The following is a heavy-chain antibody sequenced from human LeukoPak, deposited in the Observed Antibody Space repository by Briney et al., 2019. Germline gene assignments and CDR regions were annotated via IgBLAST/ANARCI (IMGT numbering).Heavy chain of an antibody. CDR1: GFTFSSYS. CDR3: ARVSYDFWSRYDYYYMDV. V-gene: IGHV3-21*01. D-gene: IGHD3-3*01. J-gene: IGHJ6*03. CDR2: ISSSSSYV. Sequence: GGSLRLSCAASGFTFSSYSMNWVRQAPGKGLEWVSSISSSSSYVYYADSVKGRFTISRDNAKNSLYLQMNSLRAEDTAVYYCARVSYDFWSRYDYYYMDVWGKGTTVTVSS.